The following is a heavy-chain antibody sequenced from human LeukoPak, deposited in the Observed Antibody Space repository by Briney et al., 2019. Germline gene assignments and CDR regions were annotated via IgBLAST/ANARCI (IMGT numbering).Heavy chain of an antibody. Sequence: GASVKVSCKASGYTFTSYYMHWVRQAPGQGLEWMGIINPSGGSTSYAQKFQDRVTMTRDMSTSTVYMELSSLRSEDTAVYYCARDSGIGHDYWGQGTLVTVSS. J-gene: IGHJ4*02. CDR1: GYTFTSYY. CDR2: INPSGGST. CDR3: ARDSGIGHDY. D-gene: IGHD1-14*01. V-gene: IGHV1-46*01.